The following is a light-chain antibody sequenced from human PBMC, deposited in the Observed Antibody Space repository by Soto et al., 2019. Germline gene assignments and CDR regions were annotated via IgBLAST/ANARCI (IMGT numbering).Light chain of an antibody. CDR1: QSISSW. CDR2: DAS. CDR3: QHYTTYSRP. J-gene: IGKJ1*01. Sequence: DIQMTQSPSTLSASVGDRVTITCRASQSISSWLAWYQQKPGKAPKLLIYDASSLESGVPSRFRGSGSGTEFTLTISSLQPDDFATYYCQHYTTYSRPFCLGTNVAIK. V-gene: IGKV1-5*01.